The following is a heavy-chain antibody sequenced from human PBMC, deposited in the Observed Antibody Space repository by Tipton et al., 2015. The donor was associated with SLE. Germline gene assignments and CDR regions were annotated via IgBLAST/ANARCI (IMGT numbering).Heavy chain of an antibody. D-gene: IGHD6-6*01. CDR1: GFTFSSSA. Sequence: SLRLSCAASGFTFSSSAMNWVRQAPGKGLEWVSGISFSGGSTYYADSVKGRFTISSDNAKNSLYLQMNSLRAEDTAVYYCAREDETGYYYYYGMDVWGQGTTVTVSS. J-gene: IGHJ6*02. CDR2: ISFSGGST. V-gene: IGHV3-23*01. CDR3: AREDETGYYYYYGMDV.